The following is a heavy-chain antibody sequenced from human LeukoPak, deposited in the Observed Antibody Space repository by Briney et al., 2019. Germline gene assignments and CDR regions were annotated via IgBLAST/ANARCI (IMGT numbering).Heavy chain of an antibody. Sequence: GGSLRLSCAASGFTLSRHSMNWVRQAPGKGLEWVSSISSSSSSIYYADSVKGRFTISRDNAKNSLYLQMNSLRAEDTAVYYCARASGDIVETATMGSYWGQGTLVTVSS. J-gene: IGHJ4*02. D-gene: IGHD5-18*01. CDR1: GFTLSRHS. V-gene: IGHV3-21*01. CDR2: ISSSSSSI. CDR3: ARASGDIVETATMGSY.